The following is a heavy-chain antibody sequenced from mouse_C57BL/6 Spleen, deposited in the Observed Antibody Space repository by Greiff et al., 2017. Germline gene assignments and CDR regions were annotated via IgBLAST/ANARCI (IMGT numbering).Heavy chain of an antibody. V-gene: IGHV1-61*01. CDR2: ISPSASET. J-gene: IGHJ4*01. CDR3: AREEDYENAMDD. CDR1: GYTFTSYW. D-gene: IGHD2-4*01. Sequence: QVQLQQPGAELVRPGSSVKLSCKASGYTFTSYWMDWVKQRPGQGLEWIGNISPSASETPYNQKFKDKATLTVDKSASTADMQRSSLTAEDSAVYYCAREEDYENAMDDWGQGTSGTGSS.